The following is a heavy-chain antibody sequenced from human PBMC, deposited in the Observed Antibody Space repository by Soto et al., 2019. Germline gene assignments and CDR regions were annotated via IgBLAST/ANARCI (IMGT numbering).Heavy chain of an antibody. CDR1: GFSISDYG. J-gene: IGHJ6*02. CDR3: AKGAGDRLSLGMDV. CDR2: ISYDGSNT. D-gene: IGHD1-26*01. V-gene: IGHV3-30*18. Sequence: QVQLVESGGGVVQPGWYLRLSCEASGFSISDYGMEWVRQAPGKGLEWVALISYDGSNTYYADSVKGRFTISRDNSKDTLFLQMTDLRREDTAVYYCAKGAGDRLSLGMDVWGQGTTVTVAS.